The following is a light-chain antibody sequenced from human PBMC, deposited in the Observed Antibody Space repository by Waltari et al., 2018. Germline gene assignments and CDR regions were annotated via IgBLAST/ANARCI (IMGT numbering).Light chain of an antibody. V-gene: IGLV3-10*01. Sequence: SYELTQPHSVSVSPGQTATITCSGAALPKKYAYWYQQKSGQAPVLVIYEDSKRPSGIPERFSGSSSETMATLTISGAQVEDGSDYYCYSTDSSGMGVFGGGTKLTVL. CDR1: ALPKKY. J-gene: IGLJ3*02. CDR3: YSTDSSGMGV. CDR2: EDS.